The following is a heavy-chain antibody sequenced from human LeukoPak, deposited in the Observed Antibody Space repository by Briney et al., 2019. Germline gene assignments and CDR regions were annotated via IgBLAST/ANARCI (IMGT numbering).Heavy chain of an antibody. CDR3: ARGDIAAAGTGGFDY. J-gene: IGHJ4*02. V-gene: IGHV1-69*02. Sequence: SVKVSCKASGGTFSSYTISWVRQAPGQGLEWMGRIIPILGIANYAQKLQGRVTITADKSTSTAYMELSSLRSEDTAVYYCARGDIAAAGTGGFDYWGQGTLVTVSS. CDR1: GGTFSSYT. CDR2: IIPILGIA. D-gene: IGHD6-13*01.